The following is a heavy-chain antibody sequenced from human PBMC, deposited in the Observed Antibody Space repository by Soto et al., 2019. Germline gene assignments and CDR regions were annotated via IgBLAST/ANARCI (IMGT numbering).Heavy chain of an antibody. J-gene: IGHJ6*03. Sequence: QVQLVQSGAEVKKPGSSVKVSCKTSRDTLNKYAFNWVRQAPGQGLEWMGWIIPIFSSRNYAEKFQGRVTITADDSTSTAYMELRSLRFEDTAVYYCARGETYLGGWGKGTTVTVSS. CDR3: ARGETYLGG. CDR2: IIPIFSSR. V-gene: IGHV1-69*01. D-gene: IGHD3-16*01. CDR1: RDTLNKYA.